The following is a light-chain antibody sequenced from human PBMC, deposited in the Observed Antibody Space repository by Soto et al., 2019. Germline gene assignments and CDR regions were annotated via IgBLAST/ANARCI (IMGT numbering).Light chain of an antibody. CDR3: QTWGTGIVV. Sequence: QSVLTQSPSASASLGASVKLTCTPSSGHSSYAIAWHQQQPEKGPRYLMNVNSDGSHSKGDGIPDRFSGSSSGAERYLTISSLQSEDEADYYCQTWGTGIVVFGGGTKLTVL. CDR2: VNSDGSH. V-gene: IGLV4-69*01. CDR1: SGHSSYA. J-gene: IGLJ2*01.